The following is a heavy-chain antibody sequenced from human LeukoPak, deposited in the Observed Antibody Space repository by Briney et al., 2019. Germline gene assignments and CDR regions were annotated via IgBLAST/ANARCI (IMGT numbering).Heavy chain of an antibody. CDR1: GYTFTDYY. V-gene: IGHV1-2*06. Sequence: ASVRVSCKTSGYTFTDYYIHWVRQAPGQGLEWIGQLNPHTGGANYPQQFQGRGSMTRDTSINTAYIEVSRLTSDDTAVYYCARVTWKTVIAAPDYWGQGTLVTVSS. CDR2: LNPHTGGA. J-gene: IGHJ4*02. D-gene: IGHD2-21*01. CDR3: ARVTWKTVIAAPDY.